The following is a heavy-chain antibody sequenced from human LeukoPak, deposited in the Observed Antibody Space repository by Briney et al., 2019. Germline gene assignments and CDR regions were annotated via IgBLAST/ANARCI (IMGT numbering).Heavy chain of an antibody. Sequence: PGGSLRLSCAASAFTFSNYWMSWVRQAPGKGLEWVANIKPDGSGKYYVDSVKGRFTISRDNAKNSLFLQMNSLRAEDTAVYYCARDARTRGSDYWGQGTLVTVPS. CDR3: ARDARTRGSDY. V-gene: IGHV3-7*01. CDR2: IKPDGSGK. CDR1: AFTFSNYW. J-gene: IGHJ4*02.